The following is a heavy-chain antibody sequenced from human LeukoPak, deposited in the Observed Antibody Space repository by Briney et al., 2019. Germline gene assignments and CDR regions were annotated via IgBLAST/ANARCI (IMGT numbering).Heavy chain of an antibody. CDR1: GGSISTSNYF. D-gene: IGHD3-10*01. CDR3: ASHYYGSGSYYNVY. Sequence: SETLSLTCTVSGGSISTSNYFWGWIRQPPGKGLEWIGSIYYSGSTYYNPSLKSRVTISVDTSKNQFSLKLSSVTAADTAVYYCASHYYGSGSYYNVYWGQGTLVTVSS. CDR2: IYYSGST. J-gene: IGHJ4*02. V-gene: IGHV4-39*07.